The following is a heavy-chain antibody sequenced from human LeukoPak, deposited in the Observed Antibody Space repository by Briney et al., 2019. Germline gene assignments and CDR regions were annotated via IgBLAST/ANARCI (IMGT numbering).Heavy chain of an antibody. J-gene: IGHJ3*02. CDR3: AGTPTHDAFDI. V-gene: IGHV4-39*07. CDR1: GGSISSSSYY. Sequence: SETLSLTCTVSGGSISSSSYYWGWIRQPPGKGLEWIGSIYYSGSTYYNPSLKSRVTISVDTSKNQFSLKLSSVTAADTAVYYCAGTPTHDAFDIWGQGTMVTVSS. CDR2: IYYSGST.